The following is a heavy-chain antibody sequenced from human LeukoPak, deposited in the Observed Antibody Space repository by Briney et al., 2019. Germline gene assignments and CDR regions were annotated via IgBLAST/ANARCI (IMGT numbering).Heavy chain of an antibody. J-gene: IGHJ4*02. D-gene: IGHD6-13*01. CDR3: ASGAWYSSSWYDYYFDY. Sequence: SGGSLRLSCAASGFSFSNSWMDWVRQTPGKGLEWVANIKPDGSEKYFVDSVKGRFTISRDNANKSLYLQMNSLRVEDTAVYYCASGAWYSSSWYDYYFDYWGQGTLVTVSS. V-gene: IGHV3-7*05. CDR2: IKPDGSEK. CDR1: GFSFSNSW.